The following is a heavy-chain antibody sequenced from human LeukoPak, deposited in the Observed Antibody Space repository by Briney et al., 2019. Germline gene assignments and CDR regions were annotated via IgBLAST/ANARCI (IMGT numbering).Heavy chain of an antibody. CDR3: ARVLDDYGDKVDY. V-gene: IGHV1-2*02. J-gene: IGHJ4*02. D-gene: IGHD4-17*01. Sequence: ASVKVSCKAFGYTFTSYYMHWVRQAPGQGLEWMGWINPNSGGTNYAQRFQGRVTMTRDTSISTAYMELSRLRSDDTAVYYCARVLDDYGDKVDYWGQGTLVTVSS. CDR2: INPNSGGT. CDR1: GYTFTSYY.